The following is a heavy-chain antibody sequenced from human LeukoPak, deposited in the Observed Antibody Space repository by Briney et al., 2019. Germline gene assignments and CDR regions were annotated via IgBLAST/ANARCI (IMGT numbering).Heavy chain of an antibody. Sequence: SVKVSCKASGGTFSSYAISWVRQAPGQGLEWMGGIIPVFGTANYAQKFQGRVTITADESTSTAYMELSSLRSEDTAVYYCAREADYDFWSGISRAFDYWGQGTLVTVSS. J-gene: IGHJ4*02. D-gene: IGHD3-3*01. CDR1: GGTFSSYA. V-gene: IGHV1-69*01. CDR3: AREADYDFWSGISRAFDY. CDR2: IIPVFGTA.